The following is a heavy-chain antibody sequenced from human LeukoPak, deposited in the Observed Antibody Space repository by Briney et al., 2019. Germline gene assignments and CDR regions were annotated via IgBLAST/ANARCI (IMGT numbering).Heavy chain of an antibody. Sequence: SETLSLTCTVSGGSISSYYWSWIRQPPEKGLEWIGYIYYSGSTNYNPSLKSRVTISVDTSKNQFSLKLSSVTAADTAVYYCARAPAYYYDSSGYYYQGGYYYYYMDVWGKGTTVTVSS. J-gene: IGHJ6*03. CDR3: ARAPAYYYDSSGYYYQGGYYYYYMDV. CDR1: GGSISSYY. CDR2: IYYSGST. D-gene: IGHD3-22*01. V-gene: IGHV4-59*01.